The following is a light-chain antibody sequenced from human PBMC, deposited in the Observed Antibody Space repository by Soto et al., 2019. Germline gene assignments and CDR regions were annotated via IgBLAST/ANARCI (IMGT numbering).Light chain of an antibody. CDR1: SSNIGNNY. J-gene: IGLJ2*01. CDR3: GTWDSSLSAVV. Sequence: QSVLKQPPSVSAAPGQKVTISCSGNSSNIGNNYVSWYQQLPGTAPKLLIYDNNKRPSGIPDRFSGSKSGTSATLGITGLQTGDEADYYCGTWDSSLSAVVFGGGTKVTVL. CDR2: DNN. V-gene: IGLV1-51*01.